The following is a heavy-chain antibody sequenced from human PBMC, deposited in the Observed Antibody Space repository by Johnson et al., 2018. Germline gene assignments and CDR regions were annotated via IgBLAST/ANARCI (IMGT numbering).Heavy chain of an antibody. Sequence: QVQLVESGGGVVQPGRSLRLSCAASGFSFRTYGMNWVRQAPGKGLEWVALISYDGSDKYYADSVKGRFTISRDNSKNTLYLQMNSLRPEDTAVYYCAKASATSWYYYYGLDGWGQGTTVTVSS. CDR3: AKASATSWYYYYGLDG. CDR1: GFSFRTYG. CDR2: ISYDGSDK. D-gene: IGHD6-13*01. V-gene: IGHV3-30*18. J-gene: IGHJ6*02.